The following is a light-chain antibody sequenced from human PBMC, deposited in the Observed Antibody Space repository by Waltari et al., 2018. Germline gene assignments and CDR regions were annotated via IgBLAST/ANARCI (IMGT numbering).Light chain of an antibody. CDR2: ATS. Sequence: DIQLTQSPSFLSASVGDRVTITCRASPDLKTYLAWYQQRPGKAPKLLIFATSNPQDGVPSRFSGSGSGAEFTLTISGLQPEDFATYYCQQLTSYPRTFGQGTKVEI. J-gene: IGKJ2*01. CDR3: QQLTSYPRT. V-gene: IGKV1-9*01. CDR1: PDLKTY.